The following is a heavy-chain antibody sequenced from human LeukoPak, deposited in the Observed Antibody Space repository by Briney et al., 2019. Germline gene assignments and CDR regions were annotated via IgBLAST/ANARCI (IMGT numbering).Heavy chain of an antibody. CDR2: MNQDGSGR. D-gene: IGHD1-26*01. Sequence: PGGSLRLSCTSCGFTFSTYWMSWVRQAPGKGLEWVASMNQDGSGRHYSDSVKGRFTISRDNAKNSVSLQMNSLRVEDTALYYCTREDRVGGSLDAWGQGTLVTVSS. J-gene: IGHJ5*02. CDR3: TREDRVGGSLDA. CDR1: GFTFSTYW. V-gene: IGHV3-7*01.